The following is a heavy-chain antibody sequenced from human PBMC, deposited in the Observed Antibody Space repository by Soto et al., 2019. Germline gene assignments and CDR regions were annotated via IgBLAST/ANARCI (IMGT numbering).Heavy chain of an antibody. CDR2: ISYDGSNK. Sequence: QVQLVESGGGVVQPGRSLRLSCAASGFTFSSYGMHWVRQAPGKGLEWVAVISYDGSNKYYADSVKGRFTISRDNSKNTLYMQLNSLRAEDTGVYYCAKDRRVVAVAAPFDYWGQGTLVTVPS. J-gene: IGHJ4*02. CDR1: GFTFSSYG. V-gene: IGHV3-30*18. D-gene: IGHD6-19*01. CDR3: AKDRRVVAVAAPFDY.